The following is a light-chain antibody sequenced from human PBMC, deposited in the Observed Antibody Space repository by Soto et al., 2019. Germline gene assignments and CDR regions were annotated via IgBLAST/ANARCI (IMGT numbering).Light chain of an antibody. V-gene: IGKV3-15*01. CDR2: GAS. CDR3: HHYNNWWA. CDR1: QSVSTN. Sequence: EMVLTQSPATLALAPWERGTLSFRASQSVSTNLAWYQQKPGQAPRLLIYGASTRASGIPDRFSGSGSGTEFSLTINSLQSEDFAVYYCHHYNNWWAFGQGTKVDIK. J-gene: IGKJ1*01.